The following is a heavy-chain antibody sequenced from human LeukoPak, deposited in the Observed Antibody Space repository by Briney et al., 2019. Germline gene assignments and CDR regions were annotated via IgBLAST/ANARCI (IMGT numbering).Heavy chain of an antibody. J-gene: IGHJ4*02. CDR2: IYHTGST. V-gene: IGHV4-38-2*01. CDR1: GSGYSISGGFY. Sequence: SETLSLTCAVSGSGYSISGGFYWGWIRQPPGKGLEWIGSIYHTGSTYYNPSLKSRATISVDTSKNQFSLKLKFVTAADTAVYYCAGQFDSSGSYFYWGQGTLVTVSS. CDR3: AGQFDSSGSYFY. D-gene: IGHD3-22*01.